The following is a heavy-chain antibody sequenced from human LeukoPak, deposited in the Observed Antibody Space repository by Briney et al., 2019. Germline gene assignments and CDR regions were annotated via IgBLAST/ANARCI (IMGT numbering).Heavy chain of an antibody. V-gene: IGHV1-24*01. J-gene: IGHJ4*02. CDR3: AIRVSRYGDSVYFDY. D-gene: IGHD4-17*01. Sequence: GASVKVSCKVSGYTLTELSMHWVRQAPGKGLEWMGGFDPEDGETIYAQKFQGRATMTEDTSTDTAYMELSSLRSEDTAVYYCAIRVSRYGDSVYFDYWGQGTLVTVSS. CDR2: FDPEDGET. CDR1: GYTLTELS.